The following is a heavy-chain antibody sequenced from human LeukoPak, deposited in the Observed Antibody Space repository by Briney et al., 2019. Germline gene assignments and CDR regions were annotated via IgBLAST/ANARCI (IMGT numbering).Heavy chain of an antibody. D-gene: IGHD4-23*01. CDR1: GFTFSSCA. CDR2: ISGSGGST. J-gene: IGHJ4*02. CDR3: AKDHDYGGNSLADY. Sequence: PGGSLRLSCAASGFTFSSCAMSWVRQAPGKGLEWVSAISGSGGSTYYADSVKGRFTISRDNSKNTLYLQMNSLRAEDTAVYYCAKDHDYGGNSLADYWGQGTLVTVSS. V-gene: IGHV3-23*01.